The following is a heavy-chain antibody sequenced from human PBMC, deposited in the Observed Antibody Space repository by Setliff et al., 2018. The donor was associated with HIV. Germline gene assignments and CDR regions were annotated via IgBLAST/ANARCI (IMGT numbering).Heavy chain of an antibody. V-gene: IGHV3-30*02. J-gene: IGHJ1*01. D-gene: IGHD2-2*01. CDR2: IRYDGTYK. CDR1: GFTFSSYG. Sequence: PGGSLRLSCAASGFTFSSYGMHWVRQAPGKGLEWVAFIRYDGTYKYYADSLKGRFTISRDNSKNTLFLQMNSLRTEDTAVYYCATDFSISAWGQGTLVTVSS. CDR3: ATDFSISA.